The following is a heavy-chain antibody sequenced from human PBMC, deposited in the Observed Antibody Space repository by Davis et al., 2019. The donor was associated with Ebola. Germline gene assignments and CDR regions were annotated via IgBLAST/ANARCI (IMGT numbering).Heavy chain of an antibody. V-gene: IGHV1-8*01. CDR3: AREDVWFRELAPNQPYYYYYGMDV. CDR1: GYTFTRYD. CDR2: MNPNSGNT. D-gene: IGHD3-10*01. Sequence: AASVKVSCKASGYTFTRYDLNWVRQATGQGLEWMGWMNPNSGNTGYAQKFQGRVTITRDTSASTAYMELSSLRSEDTAVYYSAREDVWFRELAPNQPYYYYYGMDVWGQGTTVTVSS. J-gene: IGHJ6*02.